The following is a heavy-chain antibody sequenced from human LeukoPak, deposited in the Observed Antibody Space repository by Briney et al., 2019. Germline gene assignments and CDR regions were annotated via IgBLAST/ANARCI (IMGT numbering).Heavy chain of an antibody. D-gene: IGHD3-10*01. CDR3: AEDLTLLYDAFDI. Sequence: GGSLRLSCAASGFTFSSYAMSWVRQAPGKGLEWVSAISGSGGSTYYADSVKGRFTISRDNSKNTLYLQMNSLRAEDTAVYYCAEDLTLLYDAFDIWGQGTMVTVSS. J-gene: IGHJ3*02. V-gene: IGHV3-23*01. CDR2: ISGSGGST. CDR1: GFTFSSYA.